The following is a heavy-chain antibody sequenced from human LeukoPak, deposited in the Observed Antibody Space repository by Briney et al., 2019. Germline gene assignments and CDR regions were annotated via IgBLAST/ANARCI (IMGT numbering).Heavy chain of an antibody. CDR3: ASPKGFYGDYSNYYYYMDV. CDR1: GFTFSSYS. Sequence: PGGSLRLSCAASGFTFSSYSMNWVRQAPGKGLEWVSYISSSSSTIYYADSVKGRFTISRDNAKNSLYLQMNSLRAEDTAVYYCASPKGFYGDYSNYYYYMDVWGKGTTATVSS. D-gene: IGHD4-17*01. J-gene: IGHJ6*03. CDR2: ISSSSSTI. V-gene: IGHV3-48*01.